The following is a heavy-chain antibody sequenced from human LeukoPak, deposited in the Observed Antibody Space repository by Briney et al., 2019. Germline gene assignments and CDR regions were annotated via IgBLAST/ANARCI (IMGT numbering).Heavy chain of an antibody. V-gene: IGHV5-51*01. J-gene: IGHJ5*02. CDR2: IYPADSDI. CDR3: ARQEYCSGASCYTWFDP. D-gene: IGHD2-15*01. Sequence: GESLKISCKGSGYSINNYWIAWVRQLPGKGLEWMGIIYPADSDIRYSPSFQGQVTISADKSISTAYLQWNSLKASDTAMYYCARQEYCSGASCYTWFDPWGQGTLVTVSS. CDR1: GYSINNYW.